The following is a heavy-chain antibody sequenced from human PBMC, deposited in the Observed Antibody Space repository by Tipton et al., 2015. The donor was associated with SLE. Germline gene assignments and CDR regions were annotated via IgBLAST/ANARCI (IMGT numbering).Heavy chain of an antibody. CDR3: ARLPDYFDH. J-gene: IGHJ4*02. CDR2: IHHIGGT. Sequence: TLSLTCTVSGGSISSGSYYWGWIRQPPGKGLEWIGEIHHIGGTKYSPSLKSRVTISIDTSKNQFSLKLTSVTAADTAVYYCARLPDYFDHWGQGALVTVSS. CDR1: GGSISSGSYY. V-gene: IGHV4-39*07.